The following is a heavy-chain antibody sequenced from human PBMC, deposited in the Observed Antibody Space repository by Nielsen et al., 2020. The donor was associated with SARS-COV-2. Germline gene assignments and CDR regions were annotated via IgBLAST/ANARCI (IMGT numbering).Heavy chain of an antibody. V-gene: IGHV4-59*13. CDR1: GGSIGSYY. J-gene: IGHJ6*02. CDR2: IFNTGST. Sequence: SETLSLTCTVFGGSIGSYYWSWIRQPPGKGLEWIGHIFNTGSTSYNPSLRSRVTILVDTSKNHFSLKLTSVTAADTAVYYCAKARSGGGARGDYDHYDMDVWGQGTTVTVSS. CDR3: AKARSGGGARGDYDHYDMDV. D-gene: IGHD2-21*01.